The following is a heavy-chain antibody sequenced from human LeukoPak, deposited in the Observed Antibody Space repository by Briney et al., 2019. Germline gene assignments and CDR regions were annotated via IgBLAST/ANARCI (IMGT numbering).Heavy chain of an antibody. J-gene: IGHJ4*01. CDR1: GFTFSSYA. Sequence: GGSLRLSCAASGFTFSSYAMSWVRQAPGKGLEWVANIXQNXXXXXXXDXXXGRFTISRDNAKSSIYLQMNSLRAEDTAIYYXXXIGXXXXXTFDFWGNGNLITVSS. CDR2: IXQNXXXX. CDR3: XXIGXXXXXTFDF. V-gene: IGHV3-7*03.